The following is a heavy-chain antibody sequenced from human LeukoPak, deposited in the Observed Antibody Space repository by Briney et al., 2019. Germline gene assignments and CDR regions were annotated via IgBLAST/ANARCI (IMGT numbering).Heavy chain of an antibody. D-gene: IGHD6-19*01. J-gene: IGHJ4*02. Sequence: SETLSLTCTVSGGSISSSSYYWGWIRQPPGKGLEWIGSIYYSGSTYYNPSLKSRVTISVDTSENQFSLKLSSVTAADTAVYYCARVPGIAVAGFDYWGQGTLVTVSS. CDR2: IYYSGST. CDR1: GGSISSSSYY. CDR3: ARVPGIAVAGFDY. V-gene: IGHV4-39*01.